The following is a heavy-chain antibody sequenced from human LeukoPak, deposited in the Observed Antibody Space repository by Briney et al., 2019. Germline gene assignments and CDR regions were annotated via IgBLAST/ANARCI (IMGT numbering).Heavy chain of an antibody. V-gene: IGHV4-4*07. J-gene: IGHJ5*02. CDR1: GDSISYHY. D-gene: IGHD3-10*01. Sequence: SETLSLTCTVSGDSISYHYWSWIRQPAGKGLEWIGRIYTSGSTNYNPSLKSRATISVDTSKNQFSLELTSVTAADTAVYYCARERLAMVRGVIPKEAWGRFDPWGQGTLVTVSS. CDR2: IYTSGST. CDR3: ARERLAMVRGVIPKEAWGRFDP.